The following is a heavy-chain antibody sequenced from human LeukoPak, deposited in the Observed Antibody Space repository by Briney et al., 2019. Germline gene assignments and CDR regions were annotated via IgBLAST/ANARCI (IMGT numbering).Heavy chain of an antibody. CDR1: GYTFTGYH. J-gene: IGHJ6*03. V-gene: IGHV1-2*02. CDR2: INPNSGGT. CDR3: ARDGETGIAAPGARFYYYYYMDV. Sequence: ASVKVSCKASGYTFTGYHMHWVRQAPGQGLEWMGWINPNSGGTNYAQKFQGRVTMTRDTSISTAYMELSRLRSDDTAVYYCARDGETGIAAPGARFYYYYYMDVWAKGTTVTVSS. D-gene: IGHD6-13*01.